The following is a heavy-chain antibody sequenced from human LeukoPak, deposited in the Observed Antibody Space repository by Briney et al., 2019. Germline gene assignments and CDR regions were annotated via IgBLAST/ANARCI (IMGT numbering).Heavy chain of an antibody. V-gene: IGHV4-39*01. Sequence: SETLSLTCTVSGGSISSYYWGWIRQPPGKGLEWIGSIYYSGSTYYNPSLKSRATISVDTSKNQFSLKLSSVSAADTAVYYCARGYCSSTSCYTPYYFDYWGQGTLVTVSS. D-gene: IGHD2-2*02. CDR3: ARGYCSSTSCYTPYYFDY. CDR2: IYYSGST. CDR1: GGSISSYY. J-gene: IGHJ4*02.